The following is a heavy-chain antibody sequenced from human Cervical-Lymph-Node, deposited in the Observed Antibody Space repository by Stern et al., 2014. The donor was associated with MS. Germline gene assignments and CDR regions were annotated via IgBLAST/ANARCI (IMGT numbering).Heavy chain of an antibody. V-gene: IGHV2-5*02. CDR2: IFWDDGK. CDR1: GFSLSTSRMG. J-gene: IGHJ3*01. CDR3: AHLTTHWDSALDV. Sequence: QVTLKESGPTLVKPTQTLTLTCTFSGFSLSTSRMGVGWIRQPPGQALEWLALIFWDDGKRLSTSLKSRLTITKDTSKSQVVLTMTNMDPVDTATYYCAHLTTHWDSALDVWGQGTMVTVPS. D-gene: IGHD1-7*01.